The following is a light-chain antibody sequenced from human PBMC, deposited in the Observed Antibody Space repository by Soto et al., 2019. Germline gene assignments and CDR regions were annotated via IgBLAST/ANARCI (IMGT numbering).Light chain of an antibody. Sequence: DIVMTQSPDSLAVSLGERATVNCRSSQSLLYTSNNRNYLSWFQQKPGQPPKLLIYRPSTRESGVPDRFSGSGSGTDFTLTISSLQAEDVAVYYCQQYHTSPITFGQGTRLEIK. V-gene: IGKV4-1*01. CDR2: RPS. J-gene: IGKJ5*01. CDR1: QSLLYTSNNRNY. CDR3: QQYHTSPIT.